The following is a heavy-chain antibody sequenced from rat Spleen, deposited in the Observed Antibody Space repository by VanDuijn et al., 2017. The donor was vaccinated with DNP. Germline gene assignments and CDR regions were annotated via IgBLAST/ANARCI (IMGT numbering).Heavy chain of an antibody. CDR3: TKAGGYSPWYFDY. Sequence: EVQLVESGGGLVQPGRSLKLSCAASGFTFSDCYMAWVRQAPKKGLEWVATISTGGGNTYYRDSVKGRFTISRDNAKSTLYLQMDSLRSEETATYYCTKAGGYSPWYFDYWGQGVMVTVSS. CDR2: ISTGGGNT. V-gene: IGHV5S11*01. J-gene: IGHJ2*01. CDR1: GFTFSDCY. D-gene: IGHD1-11*01.